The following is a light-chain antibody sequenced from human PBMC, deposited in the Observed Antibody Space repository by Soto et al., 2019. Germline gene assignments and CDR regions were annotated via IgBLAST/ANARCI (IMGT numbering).Light chain of an antibody. Sequence: EITLTQSPATLSLSPGERATLSCRASQSVSSYLAWYQQKPGQAPRLLIYDASNRAAGIPARFSGSGSGTDFTLTISSLEPEDFAVYYCQHRMNWPLPFGQGARLE. CDR2: DAS. J-gene: IGKJ5*01. CDR3: QHRMNWPLP. CDR1: QSVSSY. V-gene: IGKV3-11*01.